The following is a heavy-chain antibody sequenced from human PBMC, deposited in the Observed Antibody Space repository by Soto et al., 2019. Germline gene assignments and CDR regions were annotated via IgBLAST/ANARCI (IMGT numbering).Heavy chain of an antibody. CDR1: GYTFTSYA. V-gene: IGHV1-3*01. Sequence: ASVKVSCKASGYTFTSYAMHWVRQAPGQRLEWMGWINAGNDNTKYSQKFQGRVTITRDTSASTAYMELSSLRVEDTAVYYCAKAKVFGWLPLYYYGMDVWGQGTTVTVSS. CDR3: AKAKVFGWLPLYYYGMDV. CDR2: INAGNDNT. J-gene: IGHJ6*02. D-gene: IGHD6-19*01.